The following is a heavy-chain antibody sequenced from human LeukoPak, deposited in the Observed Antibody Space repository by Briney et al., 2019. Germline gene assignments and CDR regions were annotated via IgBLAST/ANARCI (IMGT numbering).Heavy chain of an antibody. CDR1: GFTFSSNY. Sequence: PGGSPRLSCAASGFTFSSNYMTWVRQAPGKGLEWVSVIYSDGTTYYADSVKGRFTISRDNSKNTLYLQMSSLRADDTAVYYCAREPGYSYGAFDYWGQGALVTVSS. V-gene: IGHV3-53*01. CDR3: AREPGYSYGAFDY. D-gene: IGHD5-18*01. CDR2: IYSDGTT. J-gene: IGHJ4*02.